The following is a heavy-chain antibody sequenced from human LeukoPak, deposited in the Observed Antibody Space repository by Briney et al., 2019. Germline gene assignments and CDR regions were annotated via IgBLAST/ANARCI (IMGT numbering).Heavy chain of an antibody. CDR2: IETAGET. J-gene: IGHJ3*02. Sequence: GGSLRLSCAASGFTFTRYDMHWVRQATGKGLEWVSAIETAGETHYAGSVKGRFTISREKAKNSLYLQMNSLRAGDTAVYFCARDYSGENVFDIWGQGTMVTVSS. CDR3: ARDYSGENVFDI. V-gene: IGHV3-13*04. CDR1: GFTFTRYD. D-gene: IGHD3-16*01.